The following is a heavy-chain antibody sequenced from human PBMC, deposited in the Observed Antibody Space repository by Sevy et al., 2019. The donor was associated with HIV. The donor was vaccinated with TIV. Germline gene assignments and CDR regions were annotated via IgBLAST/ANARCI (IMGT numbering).Heavy chain of an antibody. J-gene: IGHJ4*02. CDR2: FDPEDGEK. CDR1: GYILTEFS. CDR3: ATTKDYYENSGYRIDF. Sequence: ASVKVSCKVSGYILTEFSIHWVRQAHGKGLEWMGAFDPEDGEKIYAQKFQGRLTMTEDTSTDTAYMELSSLRSEDTAVYYCATTKDYYENSGYRIDFWGQGTLVTVSS. V-gene: IGHV1-24*01. D-gene: IGHD3-22*01.